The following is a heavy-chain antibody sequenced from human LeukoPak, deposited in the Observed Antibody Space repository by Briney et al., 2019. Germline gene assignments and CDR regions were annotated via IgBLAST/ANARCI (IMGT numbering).Heavy chain of an antibody. V-gene: IGHV3-74*01. CDR3: ARDKPPPYYYDSSGIFDY. CDR2: INSDGSNA. Sequence: GGSLRLSCAASGFTFSSYWMHWVRQAPGKGLVWVSHINSDGSNANYADSVKGRFTIFRDNAKNTLYLQMNSLRAEDTAVYYCARDKPPPYYYDSSGIFDYWGQGTLVTVSS. CDR1: GFTFSSYW. D-gene: IGHD3-22*01. J-gene: IGHJ4*02.